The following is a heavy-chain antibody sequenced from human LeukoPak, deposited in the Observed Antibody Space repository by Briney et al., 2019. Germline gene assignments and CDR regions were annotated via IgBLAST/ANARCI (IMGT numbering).Heavy chain of an antibody. V-gene: IGHV5-51*01. D-gene: IGHD3-9*01. CDR2: IYPGDSDI. Sequence: GESLKISCKGSGYTFTSYWIGWVRQMPGKGLEWMGIIYPGDSDIRYGPSFQGQVTISVDKSIGTAYLQWNSLKVSDTAIYYCARQSDILTGSAPFDYWGQGTLVTVSS. CDR3: ARQSDILTGSAPFDY. J-gene: IGHJ4*02. CDR1: GYTFTSYW.